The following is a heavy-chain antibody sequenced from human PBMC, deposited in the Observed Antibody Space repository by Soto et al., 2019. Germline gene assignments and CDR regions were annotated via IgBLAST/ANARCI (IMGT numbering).Heavy chain of an antibody. V-gene: IGHV4-61*01. J-gene: IGHJ6*02. Sequence: SETLSLTCTVSGGSVSSSSFYWRWIRHPPGKALEWIGYIYYSGSTNYNPSLKSRVTISVDTSKNQFSLKLSSVTAADTAVYYCARDLYYGSGPLRPAPSSYYGMDVRGQGPTVT. CDR2: IYYSGST. D-gene: IGHD3-10*01. CDR3: ARDLYYGSGPLRPAPSSYYGMDV. CDR1: GGSVSSSSFY.